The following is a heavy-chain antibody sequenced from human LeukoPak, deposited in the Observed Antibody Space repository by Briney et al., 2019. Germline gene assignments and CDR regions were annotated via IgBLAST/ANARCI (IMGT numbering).Heavy chain of an antibody. CDR3: VRDWDHFDFDS. CDR2: INPAGTYV. J-gene: IGHJ5*01. V-gene: IGHV3-74*01. CDR1: GFTFSNYW. Sequence: GGSLRLSCAASGFTFSNYWIHWVRQAPGKGLVWVSRINPAGTYVNYADSVKGRFTISRDNAKNTVYLQMNSLRAEDTALFYCVRDWDHFDFDSWGQGTLVIVSS. D-gene: IGHD1-26*01.